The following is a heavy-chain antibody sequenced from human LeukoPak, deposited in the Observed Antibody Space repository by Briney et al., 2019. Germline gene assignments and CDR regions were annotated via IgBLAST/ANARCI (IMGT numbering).Heavy chain of an antibody. CDR1: GFTFSSCS. D-gene: IGHD4-17*01. CDR2: ISSSSSYI. Sequence: GGSLRLSCAASGFTFSSCSMNWVRQAPGKGLEWVSSISSSSSYIYYAASVKGRFTISRDNAKNSLYLQMNSLRAEDTAVYYCARASLRGDYFQGFDLWGRGTLVTVSS. CDR3: ARASLRGDYFQGFDL. V-gene: IGHV3-21*01. J-gene: IGHJ2*01.